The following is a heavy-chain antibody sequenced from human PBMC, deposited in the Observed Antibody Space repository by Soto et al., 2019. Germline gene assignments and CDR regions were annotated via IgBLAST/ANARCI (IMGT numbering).Heavy chain of an antibody. V-gene: IGHV3-7*04. Sequence: EVQLVESGGGLVQPGGSLRLSCSASGFIFSSYWMSWLRQAPGKGLEWVASMNEYGSERYYVDSVKGRFTISRDNAKNSFYLQRNGRRAEDTAVYYWPRATGADKEDSWGREPWSPSPQ. CDR2: MNEYGSER. J-gene: IGHJ5*01. CDR1: GFIFSSYW. D-gene: IGHD3-10*01. CDR3: PRATGADKEDS.